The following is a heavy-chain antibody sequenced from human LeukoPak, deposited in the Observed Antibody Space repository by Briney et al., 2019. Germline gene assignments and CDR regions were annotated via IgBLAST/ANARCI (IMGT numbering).Heavy chain of an antibody. CDR1: GFTFDDYA. CDR2: ISWNSGSI. D-gene: IGHD1/OR15-1a*01. J-gene: IGHJ4*02. CDR3: AKVRAGTTGGFDY. V-gene: IGHV3-9*01. Sequence: GGSLRLSCAASGFTFDDYAIHWVRQAPGKGLEWVSGISWNSGSIGYADSVKGRFTISRDNAKSSLYLQMNCLRAEGTALYYCAKVRAGTTGGFDYWGQGTLVTVSS.